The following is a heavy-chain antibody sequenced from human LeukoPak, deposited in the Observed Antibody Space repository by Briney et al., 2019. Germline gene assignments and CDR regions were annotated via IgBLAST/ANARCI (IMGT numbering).Heavy chain of an antibody. CDR1: GASISSYY. J-gene: IGHJ4*02. V-gene: IGHV4-59*08. D-gene: IGHD6-6*01. Sequence: SETLSLTCTVSGASISSYYWSWIRQPPGKGLEWIGYIFYTGSTNYNPSLKSRVTISVDTSKNQFSLKLSSVTAADTAVYYCARNSESSSSDYFDYWGQGTLVTVSS. CDR3: ARNSESSSSDYFDY. CDR2: IFYTGST.